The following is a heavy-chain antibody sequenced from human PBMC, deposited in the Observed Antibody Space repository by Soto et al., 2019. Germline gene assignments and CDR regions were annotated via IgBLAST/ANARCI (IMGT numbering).Heavy chain of an antibody. Sequence: SETLSLTCTVSGGSISSGDYYWSWIRQPPGKGLEWIGYIYYSGSTYYNPSLKSRVTISVDTSKNQFSLKLSSVTAADTAVYYCASHIGGVISYGMDVWGQGTTVTVS. V-gene: IGHV4-30-4*01. CDR2: IYYSGST. CDR3: ASHIGGVISYGMDV. J-gene: IGHJ6*02. D-gene: IGHD3-16*02. CDR1: GGSISSGDYY.